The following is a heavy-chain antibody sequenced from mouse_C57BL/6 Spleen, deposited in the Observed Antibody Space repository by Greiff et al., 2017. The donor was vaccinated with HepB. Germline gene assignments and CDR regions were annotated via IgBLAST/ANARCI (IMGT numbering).Heavy chain of an antibody. CDR3: VRHRTYAMDY. V-gene: IGHV10-1*01. CDR1: GFSFNTYA. CDR2: IRSKSNNYAT. J-gene: IGHJ4*01. Sequence: EVQLVESGGGLVQPKGSLKLSCAASGFSFNTYAMNWVRQAPGKGLEWVARIRSKSNNYATYYADSVKDRFTISRDDSESMLYLQMNNLKTEDTAMYYCVRHRTYAMDYWGQGTSVTVSS.